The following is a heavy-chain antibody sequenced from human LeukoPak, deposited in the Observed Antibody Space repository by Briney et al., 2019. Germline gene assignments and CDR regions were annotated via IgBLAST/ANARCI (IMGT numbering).Heavy chain of an antibody. D-gene: IGHD2-2*01. V-gene: IGHV3-33*01. Sequence: PEGSLRLSCAASGFTFSSYGMHWVRQAPGKGLEWVAVIWYDGSNKYYADSVKGRFTISRDNSKNTLYLQMNSLRAEDTAVYYCARDGYCSSTSCFDYWGQGTPVTVSS. J-gene: IGHJ4*02. CDR1: GFTFSSYG. CDR2: IWYDGSNK. CDR3: ARDGYCSSTSCFDY.